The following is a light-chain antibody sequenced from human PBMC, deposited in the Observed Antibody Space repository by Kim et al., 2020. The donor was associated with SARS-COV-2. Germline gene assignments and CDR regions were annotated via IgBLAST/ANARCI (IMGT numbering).Light chain of an antibody. J-gene: IGKJ1*01. Sequence: ASVGDRVTSTCRASQSISNSLNWYQQKPGKAPKLLIYAASSLQSGVPSRFSGSGSGTDFTLTISSLQPEDFATYYCQQTYTTPWTFGQGTKVDIK. CDR3: QQTYTTPWT. V-gene: IGKV1-39*01. CDR2: AAS. CDR1: QSISNS.